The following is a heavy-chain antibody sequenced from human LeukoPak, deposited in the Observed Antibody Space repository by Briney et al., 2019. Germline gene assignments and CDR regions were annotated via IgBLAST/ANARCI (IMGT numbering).Heavy chain of an antibody. Sequence: GGSLRLSCAASGFTFSSYEMNWVRQAPGKGLEWVSYISSSGSTIYYADSVKGRFTISRDNAKNSLYLQMNSLRAEDTAVYYCARDLPMDWGNWFDPWGQGTLVTVSS. J-gene: IGHJ5*02. CDR1: GFTFSSYE. CDR3: ARDLPMDWGNWFDP. V-gene: IGHV3-48*03. D-gene: IGHD3-10*01. CDR2: ISSSGSTI.